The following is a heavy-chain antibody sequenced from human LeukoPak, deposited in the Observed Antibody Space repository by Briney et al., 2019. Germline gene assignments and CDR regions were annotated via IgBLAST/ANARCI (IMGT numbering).Heavy chain of an antibody. CDR2: IYYSGST. CDR1: GGSISSHY. CDR3: AREEVVDGYKFLDY. J-gene: IGHJ4*02. V-gene: IGHV4-59*11. D-gene: IGHD5-24*01. Sequence: SETLSLTCTVSGGSISSHYWSWIRQPPGKGLEWSGYIYYSGSTNYNPSLKSRVTISVDTSKSQFSLKLSSVTAADTAVYYCAREEVVDGYKFLDYWGQGTLVTVSS.